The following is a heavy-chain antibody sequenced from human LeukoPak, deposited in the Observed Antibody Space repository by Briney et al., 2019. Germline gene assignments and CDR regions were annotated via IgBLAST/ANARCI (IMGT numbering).Heavy chain of an antibody. J-gene: IGHJ6*02. Sequence: SVKVSCKASGGTFSSYAISWVRQAPGQGLEWMGGIIPIFGTANYAQKFQGRVTITADESTSTAYMELSSLRSEDTAVYYCARVYCGGDCYLAPTGYYYGMDVWGQGTTVTVSS. CDR1: GGTFSSYA. CDR3: ARVYCGGDCYLAPTGYYYGMDV. V-gene: IGHV1-69*13. CDR2: IIPIFGTA. D-gene: IGHD2-21*02.